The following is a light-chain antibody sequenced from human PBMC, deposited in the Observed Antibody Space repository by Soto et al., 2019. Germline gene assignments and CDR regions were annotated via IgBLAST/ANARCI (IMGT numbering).Light chain of an antibody. Sequence: DIEMTQSPSTLSASVGDTVTITCRASQSIATWLAWYQQKPEKAPKLLIYKATSVQSGVPSRFSGSGSGTEFSLTSSILPPEDFAIYYCQQYNDYQYTFGQGTKLEIK. CDR2: KAT. J-gene: IGKJ2*01. CDR1: QSIATW. CDR3: QQYNDYQYT. V-gene: IGKV1-5*03.